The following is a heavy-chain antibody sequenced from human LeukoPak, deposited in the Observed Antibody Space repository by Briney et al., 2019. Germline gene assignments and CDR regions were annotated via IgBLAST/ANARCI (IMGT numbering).Heavy chain of an antibody. CDR3: ARGRAYCSSTGCYNGTFDY. J-gene: IGHJ4*02. D-gene: IGHD2-2*02. V-gene: IGHV4-34*01. CDR1: GGSFSGYY. CDR2: INHSGST. Sequence: SETLSLTCAVYGGSFSGYYWSWIRQPPGKGLEWIGEINHSGSTNYNPSLKSRVTISVDTSKDQFSLKLSSVTAADTAVYYCARGRAYCSSTGCYNGTFDYWGQGTLVTVSS.